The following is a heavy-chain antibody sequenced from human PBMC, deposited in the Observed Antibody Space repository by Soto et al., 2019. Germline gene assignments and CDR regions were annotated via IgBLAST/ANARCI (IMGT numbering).Heavy chain of an antibody. V-gene: IGHV1-2*02. Sequence: ASVKVSCKASGYTFTGYYMHWVRQAPGQGLEWMGWINPNSGGTNYAQKFQGRVTMTRDTSISTAYTELSRLRSDDTAVYYCAREHYDIYYYYGMDVWGQGTTVTVSS. CDR2: INPNSGGT. D-gene: IGHD3-9*01. CDR1: GYTFTGYY. CDR3: AREHYDIYYYYGMDV. J-gene: IGHJ6*02.